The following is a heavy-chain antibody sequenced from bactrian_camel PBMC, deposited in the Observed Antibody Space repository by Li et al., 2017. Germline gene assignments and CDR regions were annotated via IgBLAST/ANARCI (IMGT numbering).Heavy chain of an antibody. J-gene: IGHJ7*01. V-gene: IGHV3S5*01. CDR1: GFAFSRHY. Sequence: QVQLVESGGGLVQPGGSLRLSCVASGFAFSRHYMSWVRQAPGKGLEWVSSIYYDGSETYYADAVKGRFTISRDNAKNTVYLQLNSLKPEDTATYYCAATLFSGCGGWYHGMDHYGKGTQVTVS. D-gene: IGHD1*01. CDR2: IYYDGSET.